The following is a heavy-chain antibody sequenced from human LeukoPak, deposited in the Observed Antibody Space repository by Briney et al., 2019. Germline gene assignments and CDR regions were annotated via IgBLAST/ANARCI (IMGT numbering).Heavy chain of an antibody. D-gene: IGHD1-26*01. J-gene: IGHJ4*02. CDR3: ASLAGGYFFDH. CDR2: ISSGSLYI. Sequence: GGSLRLSCAASGFAFSDFSLNWVRQAPGKGLEWVSSISSGSLYISYADSVKGRITISRDNAKNSLYLQINSPRVEDTAVYYCASLAGGYFFDHWGQGTLVTVSS. V-gene: IGHV3-21*01. CDR1: GFAFSDFS.